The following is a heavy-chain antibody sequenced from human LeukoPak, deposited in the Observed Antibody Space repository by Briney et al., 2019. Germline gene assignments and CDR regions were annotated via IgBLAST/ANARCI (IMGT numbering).Heavy chain of an antibody. CDR2: ISYDGSNK. CDR1: GFTFSSYG. J-gene: IGHJ4*02. D-gene: IGHD4-17*01. V-gene: IGHV3-30*18. CDR3: AKSSTTVTTWGYFDY. Sequence: GGSLRLSCAASGFTFSSYGMHWVRQAPGKGLEWVAVISYDGSNKYYADSVKGRFTISRDNSKNTLYLQMNSLRAEDTAVYYCAKSSTTVTTWGYFDYWGQGTLVIASS.